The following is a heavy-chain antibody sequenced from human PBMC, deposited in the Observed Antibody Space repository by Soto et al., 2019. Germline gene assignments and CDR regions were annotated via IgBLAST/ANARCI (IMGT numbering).Heavy chain of an antibody. CDR3: FFQAGDGMRDVRSVSAFLLNRSSDL. V-gene: IGHV3-7*02. Sequence: GKGLEWVATIKQDGSDKYYVDSVKGRFTISRDNAKNSGYLQMNSLTAEDTAVYFFFFQAGDGMRDVRSVSAFLLNRSSDL. D-gene: IGHD3-10*02. J-gene: IGHJ2*01. CDR2: IKQDGSDK.